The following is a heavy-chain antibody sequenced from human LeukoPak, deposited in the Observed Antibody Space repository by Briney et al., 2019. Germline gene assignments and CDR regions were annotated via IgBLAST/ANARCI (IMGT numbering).Heavy chain of an antibody. Sequence: VXXAPGQXXXXMXGIIPIFGTANYAQKFQGRVTITADESTSTAYMELSSLRSEDTAVYYCAAMVRGHSDAFDIWGQGTMVTVSS. J-gene: IGHJ3*02. CDR3: AAMVRGHSDAFDI. V-gene: IGHV1-69*01. CDR2: IIPIFGTA. D-gene: IGHD3-10*01.